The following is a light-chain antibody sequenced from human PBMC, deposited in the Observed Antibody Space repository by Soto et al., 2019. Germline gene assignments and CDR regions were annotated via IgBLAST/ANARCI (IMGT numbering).Light chain of an antibody. Sequence: EIVLTQSPGTLSLSPGERANLSCRASQSVSSSLAWYQQKPGQAPRLLIYGASTKATGIPARFSGSGSGTEFTLTISSLQSEDFAVYYCQQYKNWPPITFGQGTRLEIK. V-gene: IGKV3-15*01. CDR2: GAS. J-gene: IGKJ5*01. CDR1: QSVSSS. CDR3: QQYKNWPPIT.